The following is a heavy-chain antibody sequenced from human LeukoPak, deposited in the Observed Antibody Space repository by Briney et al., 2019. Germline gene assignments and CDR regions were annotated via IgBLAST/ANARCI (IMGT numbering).Heavy chain of an antibody. CDR1: GYTFTGYY. J-gene: IGHJ4*02. V-gene: IGHV1-2*02. D-gene: IGHD2-2*01. CDR3: ARGRRYCSSTSCNANFDY. CDR2: INPNSGGT. Sequence: ASVRLSCKASGYTFTGYYMHWVRQAPGQGLEWMGWINPNSGGTNYAQKFQGRVTMTRDTSISTAYMELSRLRSDDTAVYYCARGRRYCSSTSCNANFDYWGEGTLVTVSS.